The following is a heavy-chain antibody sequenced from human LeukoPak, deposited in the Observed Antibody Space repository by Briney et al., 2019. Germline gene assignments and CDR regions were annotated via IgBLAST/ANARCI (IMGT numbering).Heavy chain of an antibody. V-gene: IGHV3-11*01. CDR1: GFTFSDYY. Sequence: GGSLRLSCAASGFTFSDYYMSWIRQAPGKGLEWVSYISSSGSTIYYADSVKGRFTISRDNAKNSLYLQMNSLRAEDTALYYCAKGSSGWYGSAYFDYWGQGTLVTVSS. D-gene: IGHD6-19*01. J-gene: IGHJ4*02. CDR2: ISSSGSTI. CDR3: AKGSSGWYGSAYFDY.